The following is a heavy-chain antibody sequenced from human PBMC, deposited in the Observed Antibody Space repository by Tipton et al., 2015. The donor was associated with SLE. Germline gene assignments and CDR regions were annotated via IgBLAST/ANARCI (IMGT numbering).Heavy chain of an antibody. J-gene: IGHJ6*03. D-gene: IGHD2-15*01. CDR2: IYHSGST. CDR1: GYSISSGYY. Sequence: TLSLTCAVSGYSISSGYYWGWIRQPPGKGLEWIGSIYHSGSTYYNPSLKSRVTISVDTSKNQFSLKLSSVTAADTALYYCASSRGYCIAGSCYDYYMDVWGKGTTVTVAS. V-gene: IGHV4-38-2*01. CDR3: ASSRGYCIAGSCYDYYMDV.